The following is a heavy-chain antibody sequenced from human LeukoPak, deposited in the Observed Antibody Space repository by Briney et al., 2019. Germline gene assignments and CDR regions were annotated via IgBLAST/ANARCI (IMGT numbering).Heavy chain of an antibody. J-gene: IGHJ4*02. CDR2: ISSSSSYI. D-gene: IGHD3-3*01. CDR3: ARDPAAFWSGYYTKGMNRFDY. Sequence: GGSLRLSCAASGFTFSSYRMNWVRQPPGKGLEWVSFISSSSSYIYYADSVKGRFTISRDNAKNSLYLQMNSLRAEDTAVYYCARDPAAFWSGYYTKGMNRFDYWGQGTLVTVSS. V-gene: IGHV3-21*01. CDR1: GFTFSSYR.